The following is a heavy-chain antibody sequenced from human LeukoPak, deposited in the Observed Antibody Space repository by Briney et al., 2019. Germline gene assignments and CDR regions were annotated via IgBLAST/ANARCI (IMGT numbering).Heavy chain of an antibody. Sequence: GGSLRLSCAASGFTFSSYSMNWVRQAPGKGLEWASYISSSSSTIYYADSVKGRFTISRDNAKNSLYLHMNSLRAEDTAVYYCARISYTSGNDFDYWGQGTLVTVSS. CDR3: ARISYTSGNDFDY. D-gene: IGHD6-19*01. V-gene: IGHV3-48*01. CDR1: GFTFSSYS. J-gene: IGHJ4*02. CDR2: ISSSSSTI.